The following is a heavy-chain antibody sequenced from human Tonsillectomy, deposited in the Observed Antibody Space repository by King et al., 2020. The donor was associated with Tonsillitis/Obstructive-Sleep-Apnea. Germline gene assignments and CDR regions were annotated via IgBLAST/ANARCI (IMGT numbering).Heavy chain of an antibody. Sequence: VQLQESGPGLVKPSETLSLTCTVSGGSISSYYWSWIRQPPGKGLEWIGYIYYSGSTNYNPSLKRRVTISEDTSKNQFSLKLSSVTAADTAVYYCARGIRGDNDAFDIWGQGTMVTVSS. CDR2: IYYSGST. CDR3: ARGIRGDNDAFDI. CDR1: GGSISSYY. V-gene: IGHV4-59*01. J-gene: IGHJ3*02. D-gene: IGHD3-10*01.